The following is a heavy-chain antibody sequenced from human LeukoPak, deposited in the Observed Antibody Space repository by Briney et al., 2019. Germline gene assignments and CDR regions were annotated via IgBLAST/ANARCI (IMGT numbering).Heavy chain of an antibody. V-gene: IGHV3-23*01. Sequence: GGSLRLSCAASGFTLTEHALSWVRQAPGEGLEWVSGIIDVGDTYYADSVKGRFTISRDSSKNTLYLQMNSLRAEDTATYYCAKDYCRGGNCPLPFFDSWGQGTLSPSPQ. D-gene: IGHD2-15*01. CDR1: GFTLTEHA. CDR2: IIDVGDT. J-gene: IGHJ4*02. CDR3: AKDYCRGGNCPLPFFDS.